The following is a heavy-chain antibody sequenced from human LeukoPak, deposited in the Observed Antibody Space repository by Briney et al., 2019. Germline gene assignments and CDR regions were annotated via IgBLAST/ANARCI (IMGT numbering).Heavy chain of an antibody. CDR3: ASGYLYGSGSYSPFDY. D-gene: IGHD3-10*01. J-gene: IGHJ4*02. CDR1: GYTLTELS. V-gene: IGHV1-24*01. CDR2: FDPEDGET. Sequence: ASVKVSCKVSGYTLTELSMHWVRQAPGKGLEWMGGFDPEDGETIYAQKFQGRVTMTEDTSTDTAYMELSSLRSEDTAVYYCASGYLYGSGSYSPFDYWGQGTLVTVSS.